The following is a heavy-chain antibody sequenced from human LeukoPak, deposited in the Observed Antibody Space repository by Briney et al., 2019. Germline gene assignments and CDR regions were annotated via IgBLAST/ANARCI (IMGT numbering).Heavy chain of an antibody. Sequence: PSETLSLTCAVYGGSFSYYYWSWIRRPPGKGLEWIGEINHSGITNYNPSLKSRVTISADTSENQFSLKLTSVTAADTAVYYCANPARDFADSGAITWWGQGTLVTVSS. V-gene: IGHV4-34*01. D-gene: IGHD4-17*01. CDR3: ANPARDFADSGAITW. CDR1: GGSFSYYY. J-gene: IGHJ4*02. CDR2: INHSGIT.